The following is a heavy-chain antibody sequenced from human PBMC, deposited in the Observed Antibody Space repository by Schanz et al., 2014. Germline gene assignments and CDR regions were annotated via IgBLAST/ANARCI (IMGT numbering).Heavy chain of an antibody. J-gene: IGHJ4*02. CDR3: AKYRGYYRVSGSYRELEY. CDR1: GFTFSSYG. V-gene: IGHV3-33*06. D-gene: IGHD3-10*01. Sequence: QVQLVESGGGVVQPGRSLRLSCAASGFTFSSYGMHWVRQAPGKGLEWVAVIWYDGSNKYYADSVKGRFTISRDNSKNTVYIQMNSLRAEDTAVYYCAKYRGYYRVSGSYRELEYWGQGTLVTVSS. CDR2: IWYDGSNK.